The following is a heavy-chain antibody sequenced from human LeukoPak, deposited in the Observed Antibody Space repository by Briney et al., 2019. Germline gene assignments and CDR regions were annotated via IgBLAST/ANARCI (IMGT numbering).Heavy chain of an antibody. CDR1: GFTFSSYS. Sequence: GGSLRLSCAASGFTFSSYSMTWVRQAPGKGLEWVSSISGSGGNTYCADSVKGRFTISRDNSKNALYLQMNSLRAEDTAVYYCAKRRLLWFGESSYWGQGTLVTVSS. J-gene: IGHJ4*02. V-gene: IGHV3-23*01. CDR3: AKRRLLWFGESSY. D-gene: IGHD3-10*01. CDR2: ISGSGGNT.